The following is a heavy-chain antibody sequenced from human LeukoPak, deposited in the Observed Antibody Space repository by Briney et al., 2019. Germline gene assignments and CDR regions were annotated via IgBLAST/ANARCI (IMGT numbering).Heavy chain of an antibody. CDR1: GFTFSSYE. Sequence: GGSLRLSCAASGFTFSSYEMNWVRQAPGKGLEWVSYISSSGSTIYYADSVKGRFTISRDNAKNPLYLQMNSLRAEDTAVYYCASLCHQYYDILTGYHSVGDYWGQGTLVTVSS. J-gene: IGHJ4*02. V-gene: IGHV3-48*03. D-gene: IGHD3-9*01. CDR2: ISSSGSTI. CDR3: ASLCHQYYDILTGYHSVGDY.